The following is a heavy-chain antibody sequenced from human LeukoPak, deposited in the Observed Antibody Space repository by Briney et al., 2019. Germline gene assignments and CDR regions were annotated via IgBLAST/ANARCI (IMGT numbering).Heavy chain of an antibody. Sequence: KASETLSLTCTVSGYSISSGYYWSWIRQPPGKGLEWIGYIYYSGSTNYNPSLKSRVTISVDTSKNQFSLKLSSVTAADTAVYYCARQAGYSRAFDYWGQGTLVTVSS. CDR2: IYYSGST. V-gene: IGHV4-59*08. D-gene: IGHD6-13*01. CDR1: GYSISSGYY. CDR3: ARQAGYSRAFDY. J-gene: IGHJ4*02.